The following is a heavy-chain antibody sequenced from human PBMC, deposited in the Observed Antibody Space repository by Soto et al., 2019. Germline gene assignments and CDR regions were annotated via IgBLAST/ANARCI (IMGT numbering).Heavy chain of an antibody. CDR2: FDPEDGET. J-gene: IGHJ3*01. V-gene: IGHV1-24*01. CDR3: ATTDIVATSGPVGALDF. Sequence: ASVKVYCKVSGYTFTELSMPWLRQAPGKGLEWMGGFDPEDGETIYAQKFQGRVTMTEDTSTDTAYMELSSLRSEDTAVYYCATTDIVATSGPVGALDFWGQGTMVNVSS. D-gene: IGHD5-12*01. CDR1: GYTFTELS.